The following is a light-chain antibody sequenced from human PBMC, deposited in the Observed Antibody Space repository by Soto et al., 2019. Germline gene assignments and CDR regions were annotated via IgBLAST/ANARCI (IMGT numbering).Light chain of an antibody. CDR2: RNN. J-gene: IGLJ3*02. Sequence: QSVLTQPPSASGTPGQRVTISCSGSSSNIGSNYVYWYQQLPGTAPKLLIYRNNQRPPGVPDRFSGSTSGTSAALAISGRRYEDEADYYCAASDDSLSGGVFGGGTKLTVL. V-gene: IGLV1-47*01. CDR1: SSNIGSNY. CDR3: AASDDSLSGGV.